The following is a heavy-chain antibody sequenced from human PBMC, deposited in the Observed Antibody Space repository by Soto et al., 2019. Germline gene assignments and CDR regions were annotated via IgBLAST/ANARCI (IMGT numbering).Heavy chain of an antibody. CDR3: ANQVGQAFVVVAPTSIDY. D-gene: IGHD2-15*01. J-gene: IGHJ4*02. CDR1: GFTFSSYA. Sequence: GGSLRLSCAASGFTFSSYAMSWVRQAPGKGLEWVSAISGSGGSTYYADSVKGRFTISRDNSKNTLYLQMNSLRAADTAVYYCANQVGQAFVVVAPTSIDYWGQGTLVTVSS. V-gene: IGHV3-23*01. CDR2: ISGSGGST.